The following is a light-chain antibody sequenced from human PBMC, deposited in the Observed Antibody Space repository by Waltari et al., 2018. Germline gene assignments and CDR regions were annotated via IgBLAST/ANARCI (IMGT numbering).Light chain of an antibody. Sequence: DIQMTQSPSSLSASVGDRVTITCRASQSISSYLNWYQQKPGKAPKLLIYAASSLQSGVPSRFSGSGSGTDFTLTISSLQPEDFATYYCQQLSSYLSITFGQGTRLEIK. CDR2: AAS. CDR3: QQLSSYLSIT. CDR1: QSISSY. J-gene: IGKJ5*01. V-gene: IGKV1-39*01.